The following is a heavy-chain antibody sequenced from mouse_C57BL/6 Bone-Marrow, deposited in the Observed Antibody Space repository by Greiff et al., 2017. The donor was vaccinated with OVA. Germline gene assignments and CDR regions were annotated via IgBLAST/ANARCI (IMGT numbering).Heavy chain of an antibody. D-gene: IGHD2-1*01. CDR1: GYTFTDYY. CDR3: ARGHYYGNYVGFAY. J-gene: IGHJ3*01. CDR2: IFPGSGST. Sequence: VQVVESGPELVKPGASVKISCKASGYTFTDYYINWVKQRPGQGLEWIGWIFPGSGSTYYNEKFKGKATLTVDKSSSTAYMLLSSLTSEDSAVYFCARGHYYGNYVGFAYWGQGTLVTVSA. V-gene: IGHV1-75*01.